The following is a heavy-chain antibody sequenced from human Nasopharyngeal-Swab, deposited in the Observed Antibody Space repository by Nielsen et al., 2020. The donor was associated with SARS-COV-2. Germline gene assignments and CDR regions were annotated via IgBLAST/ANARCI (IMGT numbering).Heavy chain of an antibody. CDR3: ARDGGAAVADWYYYMDV. V-gene: IGHV3-23*01. J-gene: IGHJ6*03. D-gene: IGHD3-16*01. Sequence: VRQAPGKGLEWVSTISGAGDLIFYADPVWGRFTISRDNSKNTLYLQMDRLRLEDTAVYYCARDGGAAVADWYYYMDVRGEGTTVTVSS. CDR2: ISGAGDLI.